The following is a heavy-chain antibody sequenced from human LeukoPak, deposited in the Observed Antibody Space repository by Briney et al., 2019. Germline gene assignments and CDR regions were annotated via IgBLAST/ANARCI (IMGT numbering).Heavy chain of an antibody. V-gene: IGHV1-69*13. CDR1: GGTFSSYA. Sequence: SVKVSCKASGGTFSSYAISWVRQAPGQGLEWMGGIIPIFGTANYAQKFQGRVTITVDESTSTAYMELSSLRSEDTAVYYCARLIYDSSGYYSPFAFDIWGQGTMVTVSS. D-gene: IGHD3-22*01. CDR2: IIPIFGTA. CDR3: ARLIYDSSGYYSPFAFDI. J-gene: IGHJ3*02.